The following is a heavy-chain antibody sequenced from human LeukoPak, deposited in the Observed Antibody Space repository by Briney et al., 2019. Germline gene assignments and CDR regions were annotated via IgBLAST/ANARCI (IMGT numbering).Heavy chain of an antibody. D-gene: IGHD3-22*01. J-gene: IGHJ4*02. Sequence: ASVKVSCKASGYTLIGYYMHWVRQAPGQGLEWMGWINPNTGGTNYAQKFQGRVTMTTDTSTSTAYMELRSLRSDDTAVYYCARGRHDGSGSHYWGQGTLVTVSS. CDR3: ARGRHDGSGSHY. CDR2: INPNTGGT. V-gene: IGHV1-2*02. CDR1: GYTLIGYY.